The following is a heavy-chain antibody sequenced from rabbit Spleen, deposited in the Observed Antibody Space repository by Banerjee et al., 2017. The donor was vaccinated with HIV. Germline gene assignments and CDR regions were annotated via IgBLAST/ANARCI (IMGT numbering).Heavy chain of an antibody. Sequence: QEQLVESGGGLVQPEGSLTLTCTASGFSFSSSYWICWVRQAPGKGLEWIACIYAGSSDSSYYATWAKGRFTISKTSSTTVTLQMTSLTAADTATYFCARDPYATTSNYNLWGPGTLVTVS. J-gene: IGHJ4*01. D-gene: IGHD8-1*01. CDR2: IYAGSSDSS. CDR3: ARDPYATTSNYNL. CDR1: GFSFSSSYW. V-gene: IGHV1S45*01.